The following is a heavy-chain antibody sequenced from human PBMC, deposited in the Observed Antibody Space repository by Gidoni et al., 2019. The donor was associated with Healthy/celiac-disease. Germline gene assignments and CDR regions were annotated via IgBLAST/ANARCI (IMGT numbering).Heavy chain of an antibody. D-gene: IGHD3-3*01. Sequence: LQLQESPPGLVQPSETLSLPCTASGVSFSSSSYYWGWIRQPPGKGLEWIGSNYYSWSTYYNPSLKSRVTIYVDTSKNQFSLKLSSVTAADTAVYYCASQPYDVWSGYYPDYWGQGTMVTVSS. V-gene: IGHV4-39*01. CDR2: NYYSWST. J-gene: IGHJ4*02. CDR3: ASQPYDVWSGYYPDY. CDR1: GVSFSSSSYY.